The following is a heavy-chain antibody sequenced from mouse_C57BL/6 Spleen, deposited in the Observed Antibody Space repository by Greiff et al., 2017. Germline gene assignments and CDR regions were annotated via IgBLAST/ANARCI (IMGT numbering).Heavy chain of an antibody. Sequence: QVQLQQSGPELVKPGASVKISRKASGYAFSSSWMNWVKQRPGKGLEWIGRIYPGDGDTNYNGKFKGKATLTADKSSSTAYMQLSSLTSEDSAVYFCARDGSSYYFDYWGQGTTLTVSS. CDR2: IYPGDGDT. CDR1: GYAFSSSW. V-gene: IGHV1-82*01. D-gene: IGHD1-1*01. J-gene: IGHJ2*01. CDR3: ARDGSSYYFDY.